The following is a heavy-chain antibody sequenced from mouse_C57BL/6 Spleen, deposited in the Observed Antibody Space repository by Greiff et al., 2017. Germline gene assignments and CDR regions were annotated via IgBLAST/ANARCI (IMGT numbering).Heavy chain of an antibody. Sequence: EVHLVESGGGLVQPGGSLKLSCAASGFTFSDYYMYWVRQTPEKRLEWVAYISNGGGSTYYPDTVKGRFTISRDNAKNTLYLQMSRLTSEDTAMYYCANYYGSKGGAMDYWGQGTSVTVSS. V-gene: IGHV5-12*01. CDR2: ISNGGGST. CDR3: ANYYGSKGGAMDY. J-gene: IGHJ4*01. CDR1: GFTFSDYY. D-gene: IGHD1-1*01.